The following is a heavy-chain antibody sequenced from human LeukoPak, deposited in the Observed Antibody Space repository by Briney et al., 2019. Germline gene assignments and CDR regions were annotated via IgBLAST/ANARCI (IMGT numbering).Heavy chain of an antibody. J-gene: IGHJ4*02. Sequence: SVKVSCKASGGTFSSYAISWVRQAPGQGLEWMGGIIPIFGTANYAQKFQGRVTITADKSTSTAYMELSSLRSEDTAVYYCARVDYVWGSYRYGYFDYWGQGTLVTVSS. CDR2: IIPIFGTA. CDR3: ARVDYVWGSYRYGYFDY. V-gene: IGHV1-69*06. CDR1: GGTFSSYA. D-gene: IGHD3-16*02.